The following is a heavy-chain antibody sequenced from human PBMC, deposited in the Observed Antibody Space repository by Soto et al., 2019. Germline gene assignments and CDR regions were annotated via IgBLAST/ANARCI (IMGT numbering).Heavy chain of an antibody. D-gene: IGHD3-10*01. J-gene: IGHJ5*01. CDR3: ARDYYGSGSHDS. V-gene: IGHV3-7*03. Sequence: EVQLVESGGGLVQSGGSLRLSCAASGFTLSNDWISWVRQAPGKGLEWVANIKQDGSVKYYVDSVKGRFTISRDNAKSSLYLQMNSLRAEDTALYYCARDYYGSGSHDSWGQGTLVTVSS. CDR1: GFTLSNDW. CDR2: IKQDGSVK.